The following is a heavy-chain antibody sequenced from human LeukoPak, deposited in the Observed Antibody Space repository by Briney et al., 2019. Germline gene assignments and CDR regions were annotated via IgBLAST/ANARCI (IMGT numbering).Heavy chain of an antibody. CDR1: GYTFTSDY. CDR2: MNPNTDKT. V-gene: IGHV1-8*02. CDR3: ARGRPGLASAGIYDF. D-gene: IGHD6-13*01. J-gene: IGHJ4*02. Sequence: GASVKVSCKASGYTFTSDYINWVRQATGQGLEWMGWMNPNTDKTGYARNFQGRVTMTKNISISTAYMEVSSLTYEDTAIYYCARGRPGLASAGIYDFWGQGTLITVSS.